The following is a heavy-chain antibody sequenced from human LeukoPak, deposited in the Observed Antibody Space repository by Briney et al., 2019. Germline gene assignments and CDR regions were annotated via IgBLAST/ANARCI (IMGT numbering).Heavy chain of an antibody. Sequence: PGGSLRLSCAASGFTFSSYRMHWVRHAPGKGLEWVAFIRYDGSNKYYAYSVKGRFTISRDNSKNTLYLQMNSLRAEDTAVYYCAKAKDSSGYYRSAEYFQHWGQGTLVTVSS. CDR2: IRYDGSNK. CDR1: GFTFSSYR. V-gene: IGHV3-30*02. CDR3: AKAKDSSGYYRSAEYFQH. D-gene: IGHD3-22*01. J-gene: IGHJ1*01.